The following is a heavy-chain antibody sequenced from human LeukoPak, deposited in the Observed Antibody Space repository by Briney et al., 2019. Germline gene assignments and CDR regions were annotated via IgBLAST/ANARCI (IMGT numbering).Heavy chain of an antibody. V-gene: IGHV4-34*01. Sequence: PSETLSLTCAVYGGSFSGYYWSWICQPPGKGLEWIGEINHSGSTNYNPSLKSRVTISVDTSKNQFSLKLSSVTAADTAVYYCARLPTLWFGETGFDYWGQGTLVTVSS. CDR2: INHSGST. D-gene: IGHD3-10*01. J-gene: IGHJ4*02. CDR3: ARLPTLWFGETGFDY. CDR1: GGSFSGYY.